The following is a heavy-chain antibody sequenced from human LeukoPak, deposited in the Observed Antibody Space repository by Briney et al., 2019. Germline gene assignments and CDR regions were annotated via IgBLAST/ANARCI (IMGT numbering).Heavy chain of an antibody. D-gene: IGHD2-15*01. CDR3: ARYFRYCSGGSCYYFDY. J-gene: IGHJ4*02. V-gene: IGHV5-51*01. CDR2: IYPGDSDT. CDR1: GYSFTSYW. Sequence: GESLKISCKGSGYSFTSYWIGWVRQMPGKGLEWMGIIYPGDSDTRYSPSFQGQVTISADKSISTAYLQWSSLKASDTAMYYCARYFRYCSGGSCYYFDYWGQGTLVTVSS.